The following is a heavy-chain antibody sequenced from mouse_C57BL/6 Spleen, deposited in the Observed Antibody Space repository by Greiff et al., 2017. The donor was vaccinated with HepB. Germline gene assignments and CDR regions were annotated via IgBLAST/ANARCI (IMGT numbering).Heavy chain of an antibody. V-gene: IGHV1-82*01. CDR3: ARSDYDYDRFAY. CDR1: GYAFSSSW. D-gene: IGHD2-4*01. CDR2: IYPGDGDT. Sequence: QVQLQQSGPELVKPGASVKISCKASGYAFSSSWMNWVKQRPGKGLEWIGRIYPGDGDTNYNGKFKGKATLTADKSSSTAYMQLSSLTSEDSAVYFCARSDYDYDRFAYWGQGTLVTVSA. J-gene: IGHJ3*01.